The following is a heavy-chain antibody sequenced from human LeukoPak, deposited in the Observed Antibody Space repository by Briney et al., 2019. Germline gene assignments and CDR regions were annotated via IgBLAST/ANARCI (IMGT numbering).Heavy chain of an antibody. V-gene: IGHV1-2*02. CDR1: GYTFTGYY. CDR2: INPNSGGT. CDR3: ARTTYLYGSGSPRYYFDY. Sequence: ASVKVSCKASGYTFTGYYMHWARQAPGQGLEWMGWINPNSGGTNYAQKFQGRVTMTRDTSISTAYMELSRLRSDDTAVYYCARTTYLYGSGSPRYYFDYWGQGTLVTVSS. D-gene: IGHD3-10*01. J-gene: IGHJ4*02.